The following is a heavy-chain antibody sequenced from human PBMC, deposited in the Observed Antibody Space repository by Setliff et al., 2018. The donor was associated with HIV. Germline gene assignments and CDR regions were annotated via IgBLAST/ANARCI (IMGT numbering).Heavy chain of an antibody. CDR3: ARDFRLPVDAGLYYSYYMDV. CDR2: VYTSGST. CDR1: GDSISGYY. V-gene: IGHV4-4*07. Sequence: PSETLSLTCTVSGDSISGYYWSWIRQPAGKGLEWIGRVYTSGSTNYNPSLKSRVTMSVDTSKNQFSLRLSSVTAADTAVYYCARDFRLPVDAGLYYSYYMDVWGRGTTVTVSS. D-gene: IGHD2-15*01. J-gene: IGHJ6*03.